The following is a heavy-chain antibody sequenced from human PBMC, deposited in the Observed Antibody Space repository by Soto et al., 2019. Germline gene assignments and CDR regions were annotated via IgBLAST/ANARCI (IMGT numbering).Heavy chain of an antibody. CDR1: GYSISIGYY. CDR2: IYHSGST. J-gene: IGHJ4*02. V-gene: IGHV4-38-2*01. D-gene: IGHD6-6*01. CDR3: ARIARGRIAARPPGY. Sequence: PSETLSLTCAVSGYSISIGYYWGWIRQPPGKGLEWIGSIYHSGSTYYNPSLKSRVTISVDTSKNQFSLKLSSVTAADTAVYYCARIARGRIAARPPGYWGQGTLVTVSS.